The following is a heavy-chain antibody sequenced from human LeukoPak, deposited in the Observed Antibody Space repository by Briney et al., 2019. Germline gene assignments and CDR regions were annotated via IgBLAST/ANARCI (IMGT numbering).Heavy chain of an antibody. V-gene: IGHV3-23*01. CDR3: AKSPTRDYDFWSGYNYFDY. CDR1: GFTFSSYA. D-gene: IGHD3-3*01. Sequence: GGSLRLSCAASGFTFSSYAMSWVRQAPGKGLEWVSAISGSGGSTYYADSVKGRFTISRDNSKNTLYLQMNSLRAEDTAVYYCAKSPTRDYDFWSGYNYFDYWGQGTLVTVSS. CDR2: ISGSGGST. J-gene: IGHJ4*02.